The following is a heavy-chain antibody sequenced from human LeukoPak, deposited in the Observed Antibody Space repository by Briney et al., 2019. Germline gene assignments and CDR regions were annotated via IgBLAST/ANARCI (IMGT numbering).Heavy chain of an antibody. CDR2: ISDSGGRA. J-gene: IGHJ3*02. CDR3: AKDRRPTYYSDTSGYYFRDAFNI. V-gene: IGHV3-23*01. D-gene: IGHD3-22*01. CDR1: GFTFSSYA. Sequence: GGSLRLSCAASGFTFSSYAMNWVRQAPGKGLEWVSTISDSGGRAYYADSVKGRVTISRDNSKNTLYLQMNTLRAEDTAVYYCAKDRRPTYYSDTSGYYFRDAFNIWGQGTMVTVSS.